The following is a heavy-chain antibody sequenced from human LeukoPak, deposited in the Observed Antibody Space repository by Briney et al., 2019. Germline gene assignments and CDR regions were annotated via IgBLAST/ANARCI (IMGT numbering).Heavy chain of an antibody. CDR3: ARVGFILRGYMGV. Sequence: PSETLSLTCAVYGGSFSGYYWSWIRQPPGKGLEWIGEINHSGSTNYNPSLKSRVTISVDTSKNQFSLKLSSVTAADTAVYYCARVGFILRGYMGVWGKGTTVTVSS. D-gene: IGHD2/OR15-2a*01. V-gene: IGHV4-34*01. CDR1: GGSFSGYY. CDR2: INHSGST. J-gene: IGHJ6*03.